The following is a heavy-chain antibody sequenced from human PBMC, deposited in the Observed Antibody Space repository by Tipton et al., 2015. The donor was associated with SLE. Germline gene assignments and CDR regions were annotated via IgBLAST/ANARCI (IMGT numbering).Heavy chain of an antibody. CDR3: ARRRRGIAARPGYFDY. D-gene: IGHD6-6*01. CDR1: GGSISSYY. V-gene: IGHV4-59*12. CDR2: IYYSGST. Sequence: TLSLTCTVSGGSISSYYWSWTRQPPGKGLEWIGYIYYSGSTNYNPSLKSRVTISVDTSKNQFSLQLSSVTAADTAVYYCARRRRGIAARPGYFDYWGQGTLVTVSS. J-gene: IGHJ4*02.